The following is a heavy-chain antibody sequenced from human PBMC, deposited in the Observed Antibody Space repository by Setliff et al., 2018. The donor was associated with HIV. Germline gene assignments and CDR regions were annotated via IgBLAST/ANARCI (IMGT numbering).Heavy chain of an antibody. V-gene: IGHV4-30-4*08. Sequence: PSETLSLTCTVSGGSISSSDYYWSWIRQPPGKGLEWIGYMYYSGSTYYNPSLKSRLTISLDASKNQFSLKLSTVTAADTAVYYCARGRWDSRYYDSSGYVYGMDVWGQGTTVTVSS. CDR2: MYYSGST. CDR1: GGSISSSDYY. D-gene: IGHD3-22*01. J-gene: IGHJ6*02. CDR3: ARGRWDSRYYDSSGYVYGMDV.